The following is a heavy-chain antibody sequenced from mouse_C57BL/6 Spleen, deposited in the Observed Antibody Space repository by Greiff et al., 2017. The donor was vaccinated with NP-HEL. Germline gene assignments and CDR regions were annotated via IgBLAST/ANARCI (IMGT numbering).Heavy chain of an antibody. V-gene: IGHV1-80*01. CDR1: GYAFSSYW. D-gene: IGHD1-1*01. Sequence: QVHVKQSGAELVKPGASVKISCKASGYAFSSYWMNWVKQRPGKGLEWIGQIYPGDGDTNYNGKFKGKATLTADKSSSTAYMQLSSLTSEDSAVYFCARGGYYYGSSDFDYWGQGTTLTVSS. CDR3: ARGGYYYGSSDFDY. CDR2: IYPGDGDT. J-gene: IGHJ2*01.